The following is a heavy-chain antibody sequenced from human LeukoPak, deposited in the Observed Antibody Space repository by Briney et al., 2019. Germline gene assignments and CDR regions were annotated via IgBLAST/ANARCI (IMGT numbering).Heavy chain of an antibody. CDR1: GGSISSYY. CDR3: ARGVDDSSGYYSSGMDYMDV. J-gene: IGHJ6*03. D-gene: IGHD3-22*01. Sequence: PSETLSLTCTVSGGSISSYYWSWIRQPAGKGLEWIGRIYTSGSTNYNPSLKSRVTMSVDTSKNQFSLKLSSVTAADTAVYYCARGVDDSSGYYSSGMDYMDVWGKGTTVTASS. V-gene: IGHV4-4*07. CDR2: IYTSGST.